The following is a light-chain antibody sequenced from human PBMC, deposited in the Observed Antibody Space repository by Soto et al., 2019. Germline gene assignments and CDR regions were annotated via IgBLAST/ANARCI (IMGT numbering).Light chain of an antibody. J-gene: IGLJ1*01. Sequence: QSVPTQPPSVSGAPGQRVTISCTGRSSNIGGGYDVHWYQQLPGTAPKLLIYNNNNRPSGVPDRFSGSKSGTSASLAITGLQAEDEADYFCQSYDSTLSAYVFGTGTKPPS. CDR1: SSNIGGGYD. CDR2: NNN. V-gene: IGLV1-40*01. CDR3: QSYDSTLSAYV.